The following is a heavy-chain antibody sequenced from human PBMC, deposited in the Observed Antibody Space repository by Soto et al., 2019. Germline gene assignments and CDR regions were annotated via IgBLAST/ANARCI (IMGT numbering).Heavy chain of an antibody. D-gene: IGHD4-17*01. CDR3: ARQVGQTTVTGWLDP. V-gene: IGHV4-39*01. Sequence: SETLSLTCTVSGGSISSSSYYWGWIRQPPGKGLEWIGSIYYSGSTYYNPSLKSRVAISVDTSKNQFSLKLSSVTAADTAVYYCARQVGQTTVTGWLDPWGQGTLVTVSS. CDR2: IYYSGST. J-gene: IGHJ5*02. CDR1: GGSISSSSYY.